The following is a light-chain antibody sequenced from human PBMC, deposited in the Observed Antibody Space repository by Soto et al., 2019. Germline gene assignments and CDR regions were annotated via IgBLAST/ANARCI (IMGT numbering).Light chain of an antibody. CDR1: SSDVGGYNF. CDR3: SSYTISNTYVL. Sequence: QSALTQPASVSGSPGQSITISCTGTSSDVGGYNFVSWYQQHPGKAPKLMIYEVSNWPSGVSNRFSGSKSGNTASLTISGLQAEDEAHYYCSSYTISNTYVLFGGGTKLTVL. CDR2: EVS. V-gene: IGLV2-14*01. J-gene: IGLJ2*01.